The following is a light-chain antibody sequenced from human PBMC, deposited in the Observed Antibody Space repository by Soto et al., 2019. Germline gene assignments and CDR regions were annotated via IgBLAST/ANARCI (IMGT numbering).Light chain of an antibody. CDR2: GSS. CDR1: QSVSNKY. J-gene: IGKJ2*01. CDR3: QRYGSSPPYN. Sequence: VLTQSPGTLSLSPGERATLSCRASQSVSNKYLAWYQQKPGQAPRLLIFGSSDRATGIPVRFSGSGSGTDVTLTISILETEDFAVYYCQRYGSSPPYNFGQGTKLQIK. V-gene: IGKV3-20*01.